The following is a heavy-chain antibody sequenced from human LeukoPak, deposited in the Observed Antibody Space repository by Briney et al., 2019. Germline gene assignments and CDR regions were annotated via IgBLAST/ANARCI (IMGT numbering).Heavy chain of an antibody. D-gene: IGHD1-14*01. J-gene: IGHJ4*02. CDR2: INWNGGST. CDR3: TRYNNDHFDY. CDR1: GFTFDDYG. V-gene: IGHV3-20*04. Sequence: GGSLRLSCAASGFTFDDYGMSWVRQAPGKGLEWVSGINWNGGSTGYADSVKGRFTISRDNSKNTMSVQMDDLRAEDTAVYYCTRYNNDHFDYWGQGTLVTVSS.